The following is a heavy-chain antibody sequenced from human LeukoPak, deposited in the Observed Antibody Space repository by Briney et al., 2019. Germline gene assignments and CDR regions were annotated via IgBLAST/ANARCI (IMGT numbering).Heavy chain of an antibody. D-gene: IGHD3-16*01. V-gene: IGHV3-23*01. Sequence: GGSLRLSCAASGFTFSSYAMSWVRQAPGKGLEWVSAISGRDDSTYYADSVKGRFTIPRDNAKNTLYLQMSSLRAEDTAVYYCARDFLHLGGWGQGTMVTVSS. CDR1: GFTFSSYA. CDR3: ARDFLHLGG. CDR2: ISGRDDST. J-gene: IGHJ3*01.